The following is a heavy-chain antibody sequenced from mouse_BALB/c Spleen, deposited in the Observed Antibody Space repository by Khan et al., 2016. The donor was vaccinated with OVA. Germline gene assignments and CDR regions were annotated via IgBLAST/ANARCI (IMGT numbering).Heavy chain of an antibody. CDR3: ARNYDYDEGLAY. D-gene: IGHD2-4*01. Sequence: QVQLQQPGPGLVQPSQSLSITCTVSGFSLTTYGVHWVRQSPGKGLEWLEVIWSGGSTDYNAPFISRLSISKDRSKSQVFFKMNSLQVNDTAIYYCARNYDYDEGLAYWGQGTLVTVSA. CDR1: GFSLTTYG. J-gene: IGHJ3*01. V-gene: IGHV2-2*02. CDR2: IWSGGST.